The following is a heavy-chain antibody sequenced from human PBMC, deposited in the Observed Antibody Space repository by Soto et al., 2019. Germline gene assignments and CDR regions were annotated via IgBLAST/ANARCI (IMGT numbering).Heavy chain of an antibody. J-gene: IGHJ4*02. D-gene: IGHD3-10*01. CDR3: AKDQLWFGELLGNFDY. CDR1: GFPFSNYA. CDR2: LSGSGVST. V-gene: IGHV3-23*01. Sequence: GGSLRLSCVASGFPFSNYAMTWVRQAPGKGLEWVSALSGSGVSTYYADSVMGRFTISRDNSKNTLYLQMNSLRAEDTAVYYCAKDQLWFGELLGNFDYWGQGTLVTVS.